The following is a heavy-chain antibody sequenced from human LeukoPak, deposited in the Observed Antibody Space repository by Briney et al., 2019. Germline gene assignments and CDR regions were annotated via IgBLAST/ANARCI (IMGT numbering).Heavy chain of an antibody. CDR3: ARATVHKPALPDY. J-gene: IGHJ4*02. D-gene: IGHD4-17*01. V-gene: IGHV1-18*01. Sequence: ASVKVSCKASGYSSTNYGISWVRQAPGQGLEWMGWISAYNGNTNYAQKLQGRVTMTTDTSTSTAYMELRSLRSDDTAVYYCARATVHKPALPDYWGQGTLVTVSS. CDR1: GYSSTNYG. CDR2: ISAYNGNT.